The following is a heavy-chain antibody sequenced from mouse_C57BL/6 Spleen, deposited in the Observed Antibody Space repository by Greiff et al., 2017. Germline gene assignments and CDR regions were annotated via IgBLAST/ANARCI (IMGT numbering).Heavy chain of an antibody. D-gene: IGHD1-1*01. CDR3: ARGEYYYGSSYNYFDY. V-gene: IGHV1-26*01. J-gene: IGHJ2*01. CDR2: INPNNGGT. Sequence: EVQLQQSGPELVKPGASVKISCKASGYTFTDYYMNWVKQSHGKSLEWIGDINPNNGGTSYNQKFKGKATLTVDKSSSTAYMELRSLTSEDSAVYYCARGEYYYGSSYNYFDYWGQGTTLTVSS. CDR1: GYTFTDYY.